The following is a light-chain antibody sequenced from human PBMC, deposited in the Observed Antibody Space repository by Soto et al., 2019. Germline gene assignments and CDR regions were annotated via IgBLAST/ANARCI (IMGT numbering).Light chain of an antibody. V-gene: IGLV1-40*01. CDR2: GNS. CDR3: QSYDSSLSGYV. Sequence: QSVLTQPPSVAGAPGHSVTISCTGSSSNIGAGYDLHWYQQLPGTAPKLLIYGNSNRPSGVPDRFSGSKSGTSASLAITGLQAEDEADYYCQSYDSSLSGYVFGTGTKVTVL. CDR1: SSNIGAGYD. J-gene: IGLJ1*01.